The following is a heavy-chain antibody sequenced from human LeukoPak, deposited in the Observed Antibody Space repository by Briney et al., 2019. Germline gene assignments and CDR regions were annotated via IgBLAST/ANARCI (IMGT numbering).Heavy chain of an antibody. CDR3: ARPMITFGGVIVPDAFDI. CDR1: GYTFTGYY. CDR2: INPNSGGT. V-gene: IGHV1-2*02. Sequence: ASVKVSCKASGYTFTGYYMHWVRQAPGQGLEWMGWINPNSGGTNYAQKFQGRVTMTRDTSISTAYMELSRLRSDDTAVYYCARPMITFGGVIVPDAFDIWGQGTMVTVSS. J-gene: IGHJ3*02. D-gene: IGHD3-16*02.